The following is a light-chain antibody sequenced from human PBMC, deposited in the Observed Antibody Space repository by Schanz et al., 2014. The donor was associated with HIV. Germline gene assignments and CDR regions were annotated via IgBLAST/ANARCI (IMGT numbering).Light chain of an antibody. CDR2: EVT. CDR3: CSYTSSSTLV. J-gene: IGLJ2*01. CDR1: SSDVGAYNY. V-gene: IGLV2-14*01. Sequence: QSALTQPPSASGSPGQSVTISCTGTSSDVGAYNYVSWYQQHPGKAPKLMIYEVTKRPSGVSDRFSGSKSDNTASLTISGLHADDEADYYCCSYTSSSTLVFGGGTKLTVL.